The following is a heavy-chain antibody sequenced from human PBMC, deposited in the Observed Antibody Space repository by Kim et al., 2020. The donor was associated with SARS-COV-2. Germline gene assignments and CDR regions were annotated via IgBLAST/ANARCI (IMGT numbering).Heavy chain of an antibody. CDR2: SGDGGST. J-gene: IGHJ4*02. V-gene: IGHV3-43*02. CDR3: AKDWDY. Sequence: SGDGGSTYYADAVKGRFTISRDNSKNSLYRQMNSLRTEDTALYYCAKDWDYWGQGTLVTVSS.